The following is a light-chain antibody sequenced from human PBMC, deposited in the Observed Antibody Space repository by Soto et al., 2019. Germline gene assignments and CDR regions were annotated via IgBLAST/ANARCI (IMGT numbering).Light chain of an antibody. CDR3: QQYNSYWT. J-gene: IGKJ1*01. CDR1: QGISSY. Sequence: AIRMTQSPSSFSASTGDRVTITCRASQGISSYLAWYQQKPGKAPKLLIYAASTLQSGVPSRFSGSGSGTDFTLTISCLQPDDFATYYCQQYNSYWTFGPGTKVEIK. CDR2: AAS. V-gene: IGKV1-8*01.